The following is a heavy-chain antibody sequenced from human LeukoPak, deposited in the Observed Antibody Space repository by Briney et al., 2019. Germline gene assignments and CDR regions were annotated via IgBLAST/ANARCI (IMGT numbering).Heavy chain of an antibody. CDR2: IYHSGST. D-gene: IGHD5-12*01. CDR1: GGSISNYY. Sequence: SETLSLTCTVSGGSISNYYWSWIRQPPGKGLEWIGSIYHSGSTYYNPSLKSRVTISVDTSKNQFSLKLSSVTAADTAVYYCARDLSGGYDSSWFDPWGQGTLVTVSS. V-gene: IGHV4-38-2*02. CDR3: ARDLSGGYDSSWFDP. J-gene: IGHJ5*02.